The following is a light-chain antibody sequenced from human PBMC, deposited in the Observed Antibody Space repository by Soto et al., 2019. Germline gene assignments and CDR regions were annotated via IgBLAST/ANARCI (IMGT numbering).Light chain of an antibody. J-gene: IGKJ1*01. Sequence: EIVMTQSPATLSVSPGERATLSCRASQSVSSNLAWYQQKPGQAPRILIHGESTRATGIPARFSGSGSGTELNLTISRLQSEDFAVYYCQKYNNWPRTCGQGTKVDIK. CDR3: QKYNNWPRT. CDR2: GES. V-gene: IGKV3-15*01. CDR1: QSVSSN.